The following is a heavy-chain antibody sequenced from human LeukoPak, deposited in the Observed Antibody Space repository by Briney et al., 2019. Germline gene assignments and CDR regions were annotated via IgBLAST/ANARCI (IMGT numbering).Heavy chain of an antibody. V-gene: IGHV4-61*02. CDR2: IYTSGST. Sequence: SETLSLTCTVSGGSISSDSYYWSWIRQPAGKGLEWIVRIYTSGSTNYNPSLKSRVTISVDTSKNQVSLKLSSVTAADTAVYYCARYGSWYDSDYWGQGTLVTVSS. D-gene: IGHD6-13*01. CDR3: ARYGSWYDSDY. CDR1: GGSISSDSYY. J-gene: IGHJ4*02.